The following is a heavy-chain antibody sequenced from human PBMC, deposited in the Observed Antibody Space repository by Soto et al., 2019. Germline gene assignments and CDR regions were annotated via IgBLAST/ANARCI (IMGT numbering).Heavy chain of an antibody. CDR3: VRDFRGAVAGSEFDH. J-gene: IGHJ4*02. V-gene: IGHV3-74*01. CDR1: GFSFVSYW. D-gene: IGHD6-19*01. Sequence: GGSLRLSCAASGFSFVSYWMHWGRQVPGEGLAWVSRINGNADNSDYADSVKGRFTISRDNAMNRLYLQMDSLRADDTGVYYCVRDFRGAVAGSEFDHWGQGTLVTVSS. CDR2: INGNADNS.